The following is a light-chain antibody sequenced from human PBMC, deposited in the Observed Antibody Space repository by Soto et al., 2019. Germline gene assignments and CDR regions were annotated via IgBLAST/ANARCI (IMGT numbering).Light chain of an antibody. V-gene: IGKV3-11*01. J-gene: IGKJ3*01. Sequence: LTQSPASLSLSPGERATLSCRASQTVGISLAWDQHKPGQPPRLLIYDASKRATGIPARFGGSGSGTDFTLTISSLEPEDFAVSYCQQRTNCLFTFGPGTKVYIK. CDR1: QTVGIS. CDR2: DAS. CDR3: QQRTNCLFT.